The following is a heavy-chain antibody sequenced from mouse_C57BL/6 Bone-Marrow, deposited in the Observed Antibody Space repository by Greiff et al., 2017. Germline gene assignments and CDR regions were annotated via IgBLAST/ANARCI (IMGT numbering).Heavy chain of an antibody. CDR2: IYPGDGDT. V-gene: IGHV1-82*01. D-gene: IGHD1-1*01. CDR1: GYAFSSSW. CDR3: ASITTVVGYFDV. J-gene: IGHJ1*03. Sequence: QVQLQQSGPELVKPGASVKISCKASGYAFSSSWMNWVNQRPGKGLEWIGRIYPGDGDTNYNGKFKGKATLTADNSSSTAYMQLSSLTSEDSAVYFCASITTVVGYFDVRGTGTTVTVSS.